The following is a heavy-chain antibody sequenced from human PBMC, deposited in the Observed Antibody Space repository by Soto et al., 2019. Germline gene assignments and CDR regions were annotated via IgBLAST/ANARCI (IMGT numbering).Heavy chain of an antibody. CDR1: GFTADDYA. D-gene: IGHD3-3*01. J-gene: IGHJ4*02. CDR3: AKDMKWGGMTTISYFDS. V-gene: IGHV3-9*02. CDR2: ISSNSDTI. Sequence: EVQLVESGGGLVQPGRSLRLSCVASGFTADDYAMHWVRQAPGKGLEWVSGISSNSDTIDYADSVKGRFTISRDNAKNPRFLQMNTLRAEDTALYYCAKDMKWGGMTTISYFDSWGQGNLVTVSS.